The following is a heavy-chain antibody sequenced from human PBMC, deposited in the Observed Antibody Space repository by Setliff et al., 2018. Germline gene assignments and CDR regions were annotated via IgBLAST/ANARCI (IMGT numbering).Heavy chain of an antibody. D-gene: IGHD6-19*01. J-gene: IGHJ6*03. CDR3: ARASSGWYSAYYYYMDV. CDR2: IYTSWST. CDR1: GGSVNSGYDN. V-gene: IGHV4-61*09. Sequence: PSETLSLTCTVSGGSVNSGYDNWNWLRQPAGKGLEWIGHIYTSWSTNYNPSLKSRVTISVDTSKNQFSLNLTSVTAADTAVYYCARASSGWYSAYYYYMDVWGKGTTVTVSS.